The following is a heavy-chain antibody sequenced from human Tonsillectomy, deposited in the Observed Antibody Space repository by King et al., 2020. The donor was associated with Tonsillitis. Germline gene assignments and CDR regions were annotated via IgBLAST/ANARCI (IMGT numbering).Heavy chain of an antibody. CDR3: AMLDYYDSSDDHPGNFDF. V-gene: IGHV4-38-2*02. D-gene: IGHD3-22*01. J-gene: IGHJ4*02. CDR2: FYQSGRP. CDR1: GYSIANAYY. Sequence: QLQESGPGLVKPSETLSLTCTVSGYSIANAYYWAWLRQPPGKVPEWIGHFYQSGRPYYKPSLRSRVTISVDTSKNQFSLSLSSVTAADTAVYYCAMLDYYDSSDDHPGNFDFWGRGTLVTVSS.